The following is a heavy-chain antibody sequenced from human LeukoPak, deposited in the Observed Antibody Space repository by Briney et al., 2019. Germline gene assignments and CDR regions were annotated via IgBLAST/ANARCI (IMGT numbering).Heavy chain of an antibody. D-gene: IGHD3-16*01. CDR3: AKDWAWGWFDP. V-gene: IGHV3-23*01. CDR2: VGPSGTRT. Sequence: GGSLRLSCAASGFTFSNHGMNWVRQAPGMGLEWVSGVGPSGTRTYYADSVKGRFTISGDNSKNTVYLQMNSLRADDTAVYYCAKDWAWGWFDPWGQGTLITVSS. J-gene: IGHJ5*02. CDR1: GFTFSNHG.